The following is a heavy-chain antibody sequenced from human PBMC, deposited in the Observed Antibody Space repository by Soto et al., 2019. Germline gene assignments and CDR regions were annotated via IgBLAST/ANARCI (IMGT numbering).Heavy chain of an antibody. J-gene: IGHJ4*02. V-gene: IGHV4-31*03. Sequence: SETLSLTCTVSGGSISSGGYYWSWIRQHPGKGLEWIGYIYYSGSTYYNPSLKSRVTISVDTSKNQLSLKLSSVTAADTAVYYCARGHRDGYRSGSLDSWGRGTLVTVSS. CDR1: GGSISSGGYY. D-gene: IGHD5-12*01. CDR3: ARGHRDGYRSGSLDS. CDR2: IYYSGST.